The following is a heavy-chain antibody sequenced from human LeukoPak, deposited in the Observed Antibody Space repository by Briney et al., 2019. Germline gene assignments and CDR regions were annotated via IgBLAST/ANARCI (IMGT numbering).Heavy chain of an antibody. V-gene: IGHV3-11*01. D-gene: IGHD2-15*01. Sequence: TGGSLRLSCAASGFTFSSYAMSWIRQAPGKGLEWVSYISGSGPTIFYADSVKGRFTISRDNAKNSLYLQMNSLRAEDTAVYYCARDFCSSGSCHEDYWGQGTLVTVSS. CDR1: GFTFSSYA. J-gene: IGHJ4*02. CDR3: ARDFCSSGSCHEDY. CDR2: ISGSGPTI.